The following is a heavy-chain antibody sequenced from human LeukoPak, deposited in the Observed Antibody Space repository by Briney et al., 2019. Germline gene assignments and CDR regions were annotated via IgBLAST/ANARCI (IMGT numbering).Heavy chain of an antibody. D-gene: IGHD4-17*01. CDR2: IKSKTDGGTT. V-gene: IGHV3-15*01. CDR3: TTYAPEDS. J-gene: IGHJ4*02. Sequence: KSGGSLRLSCAASGFSFSAYNMNWVRQAPGKGLEWVGRIKSKTDGGTTDYAAPVKGRFTVSRDDSKNTLYLQMNSLKTEDTAVYYCTTYAPEDSWGQGTLVTVSS. CDR1: GFSFSAYN.